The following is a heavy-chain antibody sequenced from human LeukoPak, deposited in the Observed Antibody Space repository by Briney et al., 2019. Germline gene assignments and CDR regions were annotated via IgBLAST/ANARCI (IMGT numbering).Heavy chain of an antibody. CDR1: GFTFSSYG. Sequence: GGSLRLSCAASGFTFSSYGMHWVRQAPGKGLERVAVIWYDGSNKYYADSVKGRFTISRDNSKNTLYLQMNSLRAEDTAVYYCARESNNWFDPWGQGTLVTVSS. CDR3: ARESNNWFDP. V-gene: IGHV3-33*01. CDR2: IWYDGSNK. J-gene: IGHJ5*02.